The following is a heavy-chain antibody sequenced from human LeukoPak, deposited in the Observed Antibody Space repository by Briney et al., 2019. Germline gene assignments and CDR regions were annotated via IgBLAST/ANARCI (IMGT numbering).Heavy chain of an antibody. D-gene: IGHD3-16*02. J-gene: IGHJ4*01. CDR3: ARDIGGLGELSLGY. V-gene: IGHV1-18*01. Sequence: ASVKVSCKASGYSFTGYGISWVRQAPGQGLEWMGWISAYNGNTNYAQKLQGRVTMTTDTSTSTAYMELRSLRSDDTAVYYCARDIGGLGELSLGYWGHGTLVTVSS. CDR2: ISAYNGNT. CDR1: GYSFTGYG.